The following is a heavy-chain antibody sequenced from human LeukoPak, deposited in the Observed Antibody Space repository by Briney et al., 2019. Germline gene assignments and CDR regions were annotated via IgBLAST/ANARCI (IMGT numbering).Heavy chain of an antibody. CDR2: IGPTGSDR. CDR1: GLTFSTSG. Sequence: GGSLRLSCTASGLTFSTSGFNWVRQAPGEGLEWVASIGPTGSDRYHADSIKGRFTISRDNANNFLYLQMNSLRAEDTAVYYCARERYQGETNWFDPWGQGTLVTASS. CDR3: ARERYQGETNWFDP. V-gene: IGHV3-21*06. D-gene: IGHD1-14*01. J-gene: IGHJ5*02.